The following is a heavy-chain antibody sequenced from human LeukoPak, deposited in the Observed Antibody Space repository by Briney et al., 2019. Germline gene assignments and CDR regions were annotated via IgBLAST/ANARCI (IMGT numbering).Heavy chain of an antibody. D-gene: IGHD3-3*01. Sequence: SETLSLTCTVSGGSISSYYWSWIRQPPGKGLEWIGYIYYSGSTNYNPSLKSRVTISVDTSKNQFSRKLSSVTAADTAVYYCARALSFGVVISRYYFDYWGQGTLVTVSS. V-gene: IGHV4-59*01. CDR3: ARALSFGVVISRYYFDY. CDR1: GGSISSYY. J-gene: IGHJ4*02. CDR2: IYYSGST.